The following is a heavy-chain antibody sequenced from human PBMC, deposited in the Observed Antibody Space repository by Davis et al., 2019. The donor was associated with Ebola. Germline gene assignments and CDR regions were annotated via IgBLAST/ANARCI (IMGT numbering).Heavy chain of an antibody. Sequence: GGSLRLSCEASGFIFTDYDMTWVRQAPGKGLEWVSGTSGSGGTKYYADSVKGRFTISRDNSKNTLYLQMNSLRAEDTAVYYCARDSDYGDLYYYTGLDVWGQGTTVTVSS. CDR3: ARDSDYGDLYYYTGLDV. V-gene: IGHV3-23*01. J-gene: IGHJ6*02. CDR1: GFIFTDYD. CDR2: TSGSGGTK. D-gene: IGHD4-17*01.